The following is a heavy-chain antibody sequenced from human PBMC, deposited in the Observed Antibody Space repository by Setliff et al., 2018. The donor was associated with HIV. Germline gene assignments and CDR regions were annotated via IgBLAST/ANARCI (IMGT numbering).Heavy chain of an antibody. J-gene: IGHJ4*02. V-gene: IGHV3-66*02. D-gene: IGHD2-2*01. Sequence: PGGSLRLSCAAFGYGYSTFDMAWVRQAPGKGLEWVSTIYSDGTTYHADSVKGRFTLSRDNSKNTLFLQMNSLRPEDTAVFYCARLRLFSSALDYWGQGTLVTVSS. CDR1: GYGYSTFD. CDR2: IYSDGTT. CDR3: ARLRLFSSALDY.